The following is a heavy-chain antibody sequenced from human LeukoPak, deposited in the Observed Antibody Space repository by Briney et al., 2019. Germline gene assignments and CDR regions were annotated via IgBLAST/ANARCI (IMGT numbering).Heavy chain of an antibody. J-gene: IGHJ3*02. CDR3: AREGYYDTSASGAFDI. Sequence: SETLSLTCTVSGGSISSSSYYWGWIRQPPGKGLEWIGSIYYSGSTYYNPSLKSRVTISVDTSKNQFSLKLSSVTAADTAVYYCAREGYYDTSASGAFDIWGQGTVVTVSS. D-gene: IGHD3-22*01. V-gene: IGHV4-39*07. CDR1: GGSISSSSYY. CDR2: IYYSGST.